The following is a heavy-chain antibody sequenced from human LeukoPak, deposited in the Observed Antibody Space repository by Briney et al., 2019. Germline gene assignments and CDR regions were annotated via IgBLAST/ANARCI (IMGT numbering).Heavy chain of an antibody. CDR2: IYPGGLT. Sequence: PGGSLRLSCAAPRFTVSTNYMSWVRQTPGRGLVGVLVIYPGGLTDYADSVRGRSTVSRDNAKNSLYLQMDRLRAEDTAVYYCARPGSPPSTYYSHNMAYLDAFDIWGQGTMVTVSS. D-gene: IGHD1-26*01. CDR1: RFTVSTNY. CDR3: ARPGSPPSTYYSHNMAYLDAFDI. J-gene: IGHJ3*02. V-gene: IGHV3-53*01.